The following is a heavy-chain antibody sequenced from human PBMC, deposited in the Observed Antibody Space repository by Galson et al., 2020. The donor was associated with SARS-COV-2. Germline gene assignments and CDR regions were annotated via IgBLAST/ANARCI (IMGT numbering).Heavy chain of an antibody. Sequence: GESLKISCAASGFTFSSYSMNWVRQAPGKGLEWVSYISSSSSYIYYADSVKGRFTISRDNAKNSLYLQMNSLRAEDTAVYYCASIAAADTLYYYYGMDAWGQGTTVTVSS. CDR1: GFTFSSYS. V-gene: IGHV3-21*01. D-gene: IGHD6-13*01. CDR2: ISSSSSYI. CDR3: ASIAAADTLYYYYGMDA. J-gene: IGHJ6*02.